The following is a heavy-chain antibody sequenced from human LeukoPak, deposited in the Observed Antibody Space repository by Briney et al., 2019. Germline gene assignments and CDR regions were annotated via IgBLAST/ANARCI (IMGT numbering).Heavy chain of an antibody. J-gene: IGHJ4*02. V-gene: IGHV3-74*03. CDR3: ARDGAGYFYYFDY. CDR2: INSDGSST. D-gene: IGHD5-24*01. CDR1: GFSFDSYW. Sequence: GGSLRLSCAASGFSFDSYWMHCVRQTPGKGVVWVSHINSDGSSTTYADSVKGRFTISRDNAKNTLYLQINSLSPEDTAVYYCARDGAGYFYYFDYWGPGTLVTVSS.